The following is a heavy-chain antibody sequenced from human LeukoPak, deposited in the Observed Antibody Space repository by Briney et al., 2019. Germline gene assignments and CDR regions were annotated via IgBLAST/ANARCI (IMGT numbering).Heavy chain of an antibody. J-gene: IGHJ6*02. CDR1: GFTFSSYA. D-gene: IGHD2-2*01. Sequence: PGRSLRLSCAASGFTFSSYAMHWVRQAPGKGLEWVAVISYDGSNKYYADSVKGRFTISRDNSKNTLYLQMNSLRAEDTAVYYCVKGYQEKFSYYYGMDVWGQGTTVTVSS. V-gene: IGHV3-30-3*01. CDR3: VKGYQEKFSYYYGMDV. CDR2: ISYDGSNK.